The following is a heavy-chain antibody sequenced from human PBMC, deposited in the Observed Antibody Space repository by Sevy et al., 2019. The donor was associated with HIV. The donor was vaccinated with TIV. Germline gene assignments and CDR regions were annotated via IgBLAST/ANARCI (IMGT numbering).Heavy chain of an antibody. D-gene: IGHD3-22*01. CDR3: ATTKDYYDSSAPPFDD. Sequence: ASVKVSCMVSGYTLSELSMHWVRQAPGKGLEWMGSFDPEDDETIYAQKFQGRVTMTEDTSTDTAYMELNNLRSEDTAAYYCATTKDYYDSSAPPFDDWGQGTLVTVSS. CDR1: GYTLSELS. V-gene: IGHV1-24*01. CDR2: FDPEDDET. J-gene: IGHJ4*02.